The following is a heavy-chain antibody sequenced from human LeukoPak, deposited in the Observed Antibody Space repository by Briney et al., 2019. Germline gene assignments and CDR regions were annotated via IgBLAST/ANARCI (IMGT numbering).Heavy chain of an antibody. D-gene: IGHD6-19*01. Sequence: GRSLRLSCAASGFTFSSYGMHWVRQAPGKGLEWVSSISSSSSYIYYADSVKGRFTISRDNAKNSLYLQMNSLRAEDTAVYYCAREGIAVADDYFDYWGQGTLVTVSS. CDR1: GFTFSSYG. V-gene: IGHV3-21*01. J-gene: IGHJ4*02. CDR2: ISSSSSYI. CDR3: AREGIAVADDYFDY.